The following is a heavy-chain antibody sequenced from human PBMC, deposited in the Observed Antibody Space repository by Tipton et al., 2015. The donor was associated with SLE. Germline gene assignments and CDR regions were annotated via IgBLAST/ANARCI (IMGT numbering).Heavy chain of an antibody. V-gene: IGHV3-43*01. J-gene: IGHJ6*02. CDR3: AKAHLPNSYFDVMDL. D-gene: IGHD4-23*01. CDR1: GFNLDDYA. Sequence: GSLRLSCEASGFNLDDYAMHWVRQAPGKGLEWVALISWDGGSTHYTDSVKGRFIISRDDDKTSLFLQMNSLRSEDSGVYYCAKAHLPNSYFDVMDLWGQGTPVTVSS. CDR2: ISWDGGST.